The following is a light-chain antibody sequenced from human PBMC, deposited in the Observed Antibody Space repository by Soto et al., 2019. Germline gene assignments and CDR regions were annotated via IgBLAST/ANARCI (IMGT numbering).Light chain of an antibody. CDR1: QGISSY. V-gene: IGKV1-8*01. J-gene: IGKJ1*01. CDR3: QQYYSYPQT. CDR2: AAS. Sequence: AIRMTQSPSSLSASTGDRVTITCRARQGISSYLAWYQQKPGRAPKLLIYAASTWQSGVPSRFSGSGSGTDCTLTISCLQSEDFATYYCQQYYSYPQTFGQGTKVEIK.